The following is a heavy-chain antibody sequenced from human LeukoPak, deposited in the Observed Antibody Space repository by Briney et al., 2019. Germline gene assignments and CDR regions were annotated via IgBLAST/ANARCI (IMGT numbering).Heavy chain of an antibody. CDR3: AREFCSSTNCYFDY. CDR1: GFTFSSYF. V-gene: IGHV3-7*01. CDR2: IKQDGSEK. D-gene: IGHD2-2*01. J-gene: IGHJ4*02. Sequence: GGSLRLSCAASGFTFSSYFMSWVRQAPGKGLEWVASIKQDGSEKYYVDSVKGRFTISRDNAKNSLYLQMNSLRAEDTAVYYCAREFCSSTNCYFDYWGQGTLVTVSS.